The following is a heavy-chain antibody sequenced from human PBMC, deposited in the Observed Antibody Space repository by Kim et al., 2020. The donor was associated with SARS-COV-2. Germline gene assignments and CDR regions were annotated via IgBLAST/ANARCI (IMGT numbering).Heavy chain of an antibody. V-gene: IGHV4-39*01. D-gene: IGHD3-10*01. CDR3: ARHSWTRSPHALHF. Sequence: PSFMSRLTISVDTSKNHFSLKLSSVTAAETAVYYCARHSWTRSPHALHFWGQGTLVTVSS. J-gene: IGHJ3*01.